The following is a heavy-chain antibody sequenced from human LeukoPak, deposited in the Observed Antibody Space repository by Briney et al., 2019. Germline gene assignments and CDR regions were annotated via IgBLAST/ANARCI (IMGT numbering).Heavy chain of an antibody. CDR1: GYTFTSYG. CDR3: ARVGGYDFWSGYFDYYYYMDV. J-gene: IGHJ6*03. D-gene: IGHD3-3*01. CDR2: ISAYNGNT. V-gene: IGHV1-18*01. Sequence: ASVKVSCKASGYTFTSYGISWVRQAPGQGLEWMGWISAYNGNTNYAQKLQGRVTMTTDTSTSTAYMELRSLRSDDTAVYYCARVGGYDFWSGYFDYYYYMDVWGKGTTVTVSS.